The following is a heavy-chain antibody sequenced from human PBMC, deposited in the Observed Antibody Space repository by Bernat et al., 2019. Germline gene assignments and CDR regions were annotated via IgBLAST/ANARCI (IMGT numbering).Heavy chain of an antibody. J-gene: IGHJ6*03. CDR2: ISSGSSTI. Sequence: EVQLVESGGGLVQPGGSLRLSCAASGFTFSTYSMNWVRQAPGKGLEWVSYISSGSSTIYYADSVKGRFTISRDNAENSLYLQMNSLRDEDTAVYYCARVRRDQLPRDYYMDVWGKGTTVTVSS. CDR3: ARVRRDQLPRDYYMDV. V-gene: IGHV3-48*02. CDR1: GFTFSTYS. D-gene: IGHD2-2*01.